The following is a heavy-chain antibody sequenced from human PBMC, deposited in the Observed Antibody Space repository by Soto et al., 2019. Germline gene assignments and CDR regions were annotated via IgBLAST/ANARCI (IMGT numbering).Heavy chain of an antibody. J-gene: IGHJ4*02. Sequence: SVKVSFKASGGTFSSYRFNWVRQARGQGLEWLGGIVPIYRTADYAQKFQGRVTITADESTRTVYMELSSLKSQDTALYYCARDSGAKLSSSWGQGTLVTVSS. CDR1: GGTFSSYR. CDR2: IVPIYRTA. CDR3: ARDSGAKLSSS. D-gene: IGHD6-13*01. V-gene: IGHV1-69*13.